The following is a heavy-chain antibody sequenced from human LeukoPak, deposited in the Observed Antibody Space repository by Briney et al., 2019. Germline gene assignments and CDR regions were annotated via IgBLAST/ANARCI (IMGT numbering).Heavy chain of an antibody. CDR1: GFTFSIYE. CDR3: AGEFMGYCSGGSCGSYY. Sequence: GGSLRLSCAASGFTFSIYETNWVRQAPGEGLGWVSYISGGGSTIYYADSVKGRFTISRDNAKNSLYLQMNSLRAEDTAVYYCAGEFMGYCSGGSCGSYYWGQGTLVTVSS. V-gene: IGHV3-48*03. J-gene: IGHJ4*02. D-gene: IGHD2-15*01. CDR2: ISGGGSTI.